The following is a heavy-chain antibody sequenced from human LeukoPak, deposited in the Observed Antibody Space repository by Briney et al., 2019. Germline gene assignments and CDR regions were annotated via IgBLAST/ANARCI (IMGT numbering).Heavy chain of an antibody. CDR3: ARVRHDPLEYGYYMDV. V-gene: IGHV4-34*01. J-gene: IGHJ6*03. D-gene: IGHD3-3*01. Sequence: SETLSLTCALAGGSLRGFHCSCIPQSPGKELEWIGDINHSGNTNYNPSLTDYNPSLKSRVTISVDSSKNELSLKVTSLTAADTGVYYCARVRHDPLEYGYYMDVWGKGTTVTVS. CDR2: INHSGNT. CDR1: GGSLRGFH.